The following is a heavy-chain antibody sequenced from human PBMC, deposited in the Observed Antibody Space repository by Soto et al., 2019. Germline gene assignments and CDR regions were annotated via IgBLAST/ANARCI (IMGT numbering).Heavy chain of an antibody. CDR3: ARCSTDYGPLYFDY. CDR2: IYYSGST. J-gene: IGHJ4*02. D-gene: IGHD4-17*01. Sequence: SETLSLTCTVSGGSISSSSYYWGWIRQPPGKGLEWIGSIYYSGSTYYNPSLKSRVTISVDTSKNQFSLKLSSVTAADTAVYYCARCSTDYGPLYFDYWGQGTLVTVSS. CDR1: GGSISSSSYY. V-gene: IGHV4-39*01.